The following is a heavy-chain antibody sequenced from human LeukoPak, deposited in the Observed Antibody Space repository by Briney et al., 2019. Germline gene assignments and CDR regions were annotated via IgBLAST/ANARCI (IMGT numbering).Heavy chain of an antibody. CDR3: ARGRGYDSSGYPHDAFDI. Sequence: SETLSLTCAVYGGSFSGYYWSWIRQPPGKGLEWIGEINHSGSTNYNPSLKSRVTISVDTSKNQFSLKLSSVTAADTAVYYCARGRGYDSSGYPHDAFDIWGQGTMVTVSS. CDR1: GGSFSGYY. D-gene: IGHD3-22*01. J-gene: IGHJ3*02. V-gene: IGHV4-34*01. CDR2: INHSGST.